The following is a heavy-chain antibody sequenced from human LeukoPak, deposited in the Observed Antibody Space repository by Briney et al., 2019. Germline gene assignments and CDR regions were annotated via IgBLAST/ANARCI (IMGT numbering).Heavy chain of an antibody. CDR2: IYASGST. D-gene: IGHD3-16*02. CDR3: ARLRYDYVWGSYHFDY. V-gene: IGHV4-4*07. J-gene: IGHJ4*02. Sequence: PSETLSPTCTVSGGSISSYYWSWIRQPAGKGLEWIGRIYASGSTNYNPSLKSRVTMSVDTSKNQFSLKLSSVTAADTAVYYCARLRYDYVWGSYHFDYWGQGTLVTVSS. CDR1: GGSISSYY.